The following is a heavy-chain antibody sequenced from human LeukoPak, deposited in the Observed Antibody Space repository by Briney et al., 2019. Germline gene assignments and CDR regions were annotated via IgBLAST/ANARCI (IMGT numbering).Heavy chain of an antibody. J-gene: IGHJ4*02. CDR2: ITDSGGAT. CDR3: AQRAQLPKRHFDY. D-gene: IGHD2-2*01. V-gene: IGHV3-23*01. CDR1: GFTFSIYA. Sequence: GGSLRLSCAASGFTFSIYAMSWVRQAPGKGLEWVSTITDSGGATYHADSVKGRFTISGDNSKNTLYLQMNSLRAEDTAVYYCAQRAQLPKRHFDYWGQGTLVTVSS.